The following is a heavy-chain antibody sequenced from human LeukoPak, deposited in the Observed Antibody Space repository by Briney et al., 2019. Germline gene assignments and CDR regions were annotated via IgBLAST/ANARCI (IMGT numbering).Heavy chain of an antibody. V-gene: IGHV4-59*11. CDR1: GDSLSGHY. J-gene: IGHJ4*02. CDR3: AREGEAIDY. CDR2: IYYSGTT. Sequence: SETLSLTCTVSGDSLSGHYWNWIRQTPGEGLEWIGYIYYSGTTNYNPSPKSRVTISVDTSKNQFSLKLSSVTAADTAVYYCAREGEAIDYWGQGTLVTVSS.